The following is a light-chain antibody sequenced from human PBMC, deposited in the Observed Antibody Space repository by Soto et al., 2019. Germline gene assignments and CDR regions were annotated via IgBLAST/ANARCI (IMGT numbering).Light chain of an antibody. CDR2: DAS. CDR3: QQRSHWIT. J-gene: IGKJ3*01. CDR1: QNISSY. Sequence: EMVLTQSPATLSLSPGERATLSCRASQNISSYLAWYQQKPGQSPSLLIYDASNRATGIPARFSGSGSGTDFTLTISNLEPEDFAVYYCQQRSHWITFGPGTKVDIK. V-gene: IGKV3-11*01.